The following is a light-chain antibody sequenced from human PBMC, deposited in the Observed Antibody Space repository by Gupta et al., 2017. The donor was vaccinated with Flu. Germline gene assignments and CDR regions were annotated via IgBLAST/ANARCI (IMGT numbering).Light chain of an antibody. CDR3: QQSYSTPRT. V-gene: IGKV1-39*01. Sequence: PSSRSPSVGDRVTITCRTSQNIRTFLNWYQQTPGKAPKLLIFDASSLQSGVPSRFSGSGSGTDFTLTISSLQPEDSATYFCQQSYSTPRTFGLGTTLEI. CDR2: DAS. J-gene: IGKJ1*01. CDR1: QNIRTF.